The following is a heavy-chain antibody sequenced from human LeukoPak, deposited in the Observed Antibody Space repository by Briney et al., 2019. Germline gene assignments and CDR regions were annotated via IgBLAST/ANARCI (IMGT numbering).Heavy chain of an antibody. CDR2: IIPIPGIT. CDR3: AREARYDSSGYYYRPFDY. Sequence: GASVKVSCKASGGTFSNYAISWVRQAPGQGLEWMGRIIPIPGITNNAQKFQARVTITADKSTSTAYMELSSLRSEDTAVHYCAREARYDSSGYYYRPFDYWGQGTLVIVSS. D-gene: IGHD3-22*01. J-gene: IGHJ4*02. CDR1: GGTFSNYA. V-gene: IGHV1-69*04.